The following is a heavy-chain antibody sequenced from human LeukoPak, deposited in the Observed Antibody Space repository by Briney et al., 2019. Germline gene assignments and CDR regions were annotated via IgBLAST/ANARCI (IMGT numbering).Heavy chain of an antibody. J-gene: IGHJ4*02. Sequence: GGSLRLSCSASGFTFSTYPMHWVRQAPGRGLEWVAVIADDGKDKHYVESVKGRFTISRDNSKNTLYLQMNSLRVEDTAVYYCARDRHIAAAGYYFDYWGQGTLVTVSS. D-gene: IGHD6-25*01. CDR1: GFTFSTYP. CDR2: IADDGKDK. CDR3: ARDRHIAAAGYYFDY. V-gene: IGHV3-30*04.